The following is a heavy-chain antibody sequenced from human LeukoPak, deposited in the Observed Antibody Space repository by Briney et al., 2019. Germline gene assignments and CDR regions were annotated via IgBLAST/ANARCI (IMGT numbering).Heavy chain of an antibody. CDR3: ARGGSSWSGNYYYYGMDV. J-gene: IGHJ6*02. CDR1: GGSISSYY. CDR2: IYYSGST. D-gene: IGHD6-13*01. Sequence: SETLSLTCTVSGGSISSYYWSWIRQPPGKGLDWIGYIYYSGSTNYNPSLKSRVTMSVDTSKNQFSLKLSSVTAADTAVYYCARGGSSWSGNYYYYGMDVWGQGTTVTVSS. V-gene: IGHV4-59*12.